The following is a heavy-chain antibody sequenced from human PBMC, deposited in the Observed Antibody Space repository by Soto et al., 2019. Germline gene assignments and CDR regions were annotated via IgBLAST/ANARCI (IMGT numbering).Heavy chain of an antibody. CDR2: SSNSGSFT. D-gene: IGHD1-1*01. Sequence: GESLKISCAASGFTFSDHYMSWIRQAPGKGLEWIGYSSNSGSFTRYADSVKGRFSISRDNAKNSLYLQINSLRGDDTAIYYCVRSGDNYNLLDYWGQGTPVTAPQ. J-gene: IGHJ4*02. CDR1: GFTFSDHY. V-gene: IGHV3-11*06. CDR3: VRSGDNYNLLDY.